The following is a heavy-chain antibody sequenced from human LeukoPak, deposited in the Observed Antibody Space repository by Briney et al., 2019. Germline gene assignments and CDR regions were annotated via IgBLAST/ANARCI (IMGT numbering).Heavy chain of an antibody. Sequence: GGSLRLSCAASGFTFSSYAMHWVRQGPGKGLEWVAVVSYDGSNKYYADSVKGRFTISRDNSKNTLYLQMNSLRAEDTAVYYCARTRGLAGTGALPTYYYYYGMDVWGQGTTVTVSS. CDR3: ARTRGLAGTGALPTYYYYYGMDV. CDR1: GFTFSSYA. V-gene: IGHV3-30-3*01. D-gene: IGHD6-13*01. CDR2: VSYDGSNK. J-gene: IGHJ6*02.